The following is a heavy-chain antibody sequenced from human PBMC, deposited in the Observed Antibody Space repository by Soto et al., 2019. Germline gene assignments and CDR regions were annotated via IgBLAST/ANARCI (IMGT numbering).Heavy chain of an antibody. Sequence: EVQLLESGGGLVQPGGSLRLSCAASGFTFSSYGMTWVRQAPGKGLEWVSFSSATGAGTYYADSVKGRFTISRDNSKNTLYLQITSLRPDDTAVYYCAKDRRAGGNYGFYSDFWGQGALVIVSS. CDR1: GFTFSSYG. J-gene: IGHJ4*02. D-gene: IGHD1-7*01. CDR2: SSATGAGT. CDR3: AKDRRAGGNYGFYSDF. V-gene: IGHV3-23*01.